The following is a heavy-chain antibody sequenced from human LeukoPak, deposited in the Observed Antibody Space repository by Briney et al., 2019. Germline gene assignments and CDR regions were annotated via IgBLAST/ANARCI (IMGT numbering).Heavy chain of an antibody. CDR2: IWYDGSNK. CDR1: AFIFSGHW. V-gene: IGHV3-33*08. Sequence: GGSLRLSCEGSAFIFSGHWMNWVRQAPGKGLEWVAVIWYDGSNKYYADSVKGRFTISRDSSKNTLYLQMNSLRAEDTAVYYCARDAYGDYYFDYWGQGTLVTVSS. D-gene: IGHD4-17*01. J-gene: IGHJ4*02. CDR3: ARDAYGDYYFDY.